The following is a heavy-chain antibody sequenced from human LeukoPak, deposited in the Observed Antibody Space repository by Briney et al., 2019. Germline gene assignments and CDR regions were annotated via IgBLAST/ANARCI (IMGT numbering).Heavy chain of an antibody. J-gene: IGHJ4*02. CDR1: GFTFSSYW. Sequence: GGSLRLSCAASGFTFSSYWVHWVRQAPGKGLVWVSRINSDETSTNYADSVRGRFTISRDNAQKTLYLQMNSLRAEDTAVYYCATSTYCSGGSCYSRTFQYWGQGTLVTVSS. V-gene: IGHV3-74*01. CDR3: ATSTYCSGGSCYSRTFQY. CDR2: INSDETST. D-gene: IGHD2-15*01.